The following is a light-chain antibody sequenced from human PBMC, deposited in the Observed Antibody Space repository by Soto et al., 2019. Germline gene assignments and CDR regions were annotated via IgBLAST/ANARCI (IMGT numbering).Light chain of an antibody. CDR2: RAS. V-gene: IGKV3-20*01. Sequence: EIVLTQSPGTLSLSPGETATLSCRASRSVSSNYLAWYQQRPGQAPRLLSNRASNRATGIPDRFTGSGSGTDFTLTINRLEPADFAVYYCQHYGSSPRTFGQGTKVDI. CDR1: RSVSSNY. CDR3: QHYGSSPRT. J-gene: IGKJ1*01.